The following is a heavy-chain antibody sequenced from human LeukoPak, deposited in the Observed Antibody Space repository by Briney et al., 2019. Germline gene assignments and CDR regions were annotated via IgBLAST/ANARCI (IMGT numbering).Heavy chain of an antibody. CDR3: ARVPPYDRSTYLLDAFDI. CDR2: ISYSGGT. CDR1: VGSITSGDYY. V-gene: IGHV4-30-4*08. J-gene: IGHJ3*02. D-gene: IGHD3-22*01. Sequence: SETLSLTCSVSVGSITSGDYYWSWIRQPPGKGLESIGYISYSGGTKYNPSLKSRLSISVDTSSNQFSLKLYSVTAADTAVYFCARVPPYDRSTYLLDAFDIWGQGTMVTVSS.